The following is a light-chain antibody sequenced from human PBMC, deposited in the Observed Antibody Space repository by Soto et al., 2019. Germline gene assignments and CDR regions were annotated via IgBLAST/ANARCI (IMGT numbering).Light chain of an antibody. CDR1: SSDVGSYNL. J-gene: IGLJ1*01. CDR3: CSYAGSSTSYV. Sequence: QSVLNQPASVSGSPGQSITIFCTGTSSDVGSYNLVSWYQQHPGKAPKLMIYEGSKRPSGVSNRFSGSKSGNTASLTISGLQAEDEADYYCCSYAGSSTSYVFGTGTKVTVL. V-gene: IGLV2-23*01. CDR2: EGS.